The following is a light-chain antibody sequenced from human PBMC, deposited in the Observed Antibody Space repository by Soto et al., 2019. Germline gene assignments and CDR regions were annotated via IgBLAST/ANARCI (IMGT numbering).Light chain of an antibody. J-gene: IGKJ5*01. CDR1: QSVSSY. Sequence: EIVLTQSPATLSLSPGERATLSCRASQSVSSYLAWYQQKPGQAPRLLIYDASNRATGIPARFSGSGSGTDFTLTISSLEPEDFAVYYCQQRSNWTTITIGQGTLLEIK. CDR3: QQRSNWTTIT. CDR2: DAS. V-gene: IGKV3-11*01.